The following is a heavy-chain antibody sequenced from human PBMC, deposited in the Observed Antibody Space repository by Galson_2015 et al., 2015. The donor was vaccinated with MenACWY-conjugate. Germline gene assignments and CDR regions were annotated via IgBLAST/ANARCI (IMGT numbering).Heavy chain of an antibody. J-gene: IGHJ6*03. CDR1: GYTFTSYY. D-gene: IGHD3-10*01. Sequence: SVKVSCKASGYTFTSYYMHWVRQAPGQGLEWMGIINPSGGSTSYAQKFQGRVTMTRDTSTSTVYMELSSLRSEDTAVYYCARGRYGSGSYPSYYYYMDVWGKGTTVTVSS. CDR2: INPSGGST. V-gene: IGHV1-46*03. CDR3: ARGRYGSGSYPSYYYYMDV.